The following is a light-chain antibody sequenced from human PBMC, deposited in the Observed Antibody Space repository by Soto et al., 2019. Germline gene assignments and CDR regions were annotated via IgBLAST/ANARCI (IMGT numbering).Light chain of an antibody. V-gene: IGKV1-9*01. J-gene: IGKJ4*01. CDR1: QGIRSY. Sequence: IQLTQSPSSLSASVGDRVTITFRSSQGIRSYLAWYQQTPGKAPTLVIYSASTLQSGVPSRFRGSGFGTDFTLTISSLQAEDFASYYCQQLRSYPSTFGGGTKVDIK. CDR2: SAS. CDR3: QQLRSYPST.